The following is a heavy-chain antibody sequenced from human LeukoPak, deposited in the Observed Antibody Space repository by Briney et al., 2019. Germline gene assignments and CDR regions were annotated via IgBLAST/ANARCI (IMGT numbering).Heavy chain of an antibody. V-gene: IGHV3-74*01. CDR3: ARDGILGSHDC. CDR2: INSDGSST. D-gene: IGHD3-3*02. Sequence: GGSLRLSCAASGFTFSSYWMHWVRQAPGKGLVWVSRINSDGSSTSYADSVKGRFTISRDDAKNTLSLQMNSLRAEDTAMYYCARDGILGSHDCWGQGTLVTVSS. CDR1: GFTFSSYW. J-gene: IGHJ4*02.